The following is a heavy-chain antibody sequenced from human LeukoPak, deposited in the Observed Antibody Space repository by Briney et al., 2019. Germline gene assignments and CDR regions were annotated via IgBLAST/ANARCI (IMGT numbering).Heavy chain of an antibody. D-gene: IGHD3-10*01. CDR3: ARVSVQYYYGSGSYHNVYFDY. CDR1: GYTFTGYY. CDR2: INPNSGGT. Sequence: ASVKVSCKASGYTFTGYYMHWVRQAPGQGLEWMGWINPNSGGTNYAQKFQGRVTMTRDTSISTAYMELSRLRSDDTAVYYCARVSVQYYYGSGSYHNVYFDYWGQGTLVTVSS. V-gene: IGHV1-2*02. J-gene: IGHJ4*02.